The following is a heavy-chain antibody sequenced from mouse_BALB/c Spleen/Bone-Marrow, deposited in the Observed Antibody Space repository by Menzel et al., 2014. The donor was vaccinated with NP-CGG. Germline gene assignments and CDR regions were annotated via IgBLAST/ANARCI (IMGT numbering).Heavy chain of an antibody. J-gene: IGHJ3*01. D-gene: IGHD2-4*01. V-gene: IGHV1S29*02. CDR2: IYPYNGGT. CDR1: GYTFTDYN. Sequence: SGPELVKPGASVKISCKASGYTFTDYNMHWVKQSHGKSLEWIGYIYPYNGGTGYNQKFKSKATLTADNSSSTAYMELRSLTSEDSAVYYCARSEGYDYDWFAYWGQGTLVTVSA. CDR3: ARSEGYDYDWFAY.